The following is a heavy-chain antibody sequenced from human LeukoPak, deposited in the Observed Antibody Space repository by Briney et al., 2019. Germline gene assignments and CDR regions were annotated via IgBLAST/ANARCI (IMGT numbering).Heavy chain of an antibody. CDR1: GFTFSSYW. CDR2: INSDGGSP. V-gene: IGHV3-74*01. CDR3: GRGGLTGQMAAFDY. J-gene: IGHJ4*02. Sequence: GGSLRLSCAASGFTFSSYWMHWVRQAPGEGLEWVSSINSDGGSPTYADSVKGRFTISRDSAKNTMYLQMSSLRADFSAVYYCGRGGLTGQMAAFDYWGQGALVTVST. D-gene: IGHD3-9*01.